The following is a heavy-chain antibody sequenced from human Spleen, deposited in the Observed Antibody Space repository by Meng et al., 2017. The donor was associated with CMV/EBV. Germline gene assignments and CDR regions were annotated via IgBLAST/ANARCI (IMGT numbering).Heavy chain of an antibody. CDR1: GFIFGDYY. J-gene: IGHJ6*02. CDR3: ARGGSDIVVVAAAIVSDWVTHGMDV. V-gene: IGHV3-11*04. D-gene: IGHD2-2*02. CDR2: ISSSGSAR. Sequence: GESLKISCEASGFIFGDYYMTWIRQATGKGLEWVSHISSSGSARYYADSVKGRCNISRDNAKNSLFLQMNSLRAEDTAVYYCARGGSDIVVVAAAIVSDWVTHGMDVWGQGTTVTVSS.